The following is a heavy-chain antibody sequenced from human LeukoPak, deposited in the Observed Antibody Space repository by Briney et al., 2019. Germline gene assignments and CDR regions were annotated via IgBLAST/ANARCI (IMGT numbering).Heavy chain of an antibody. CDR1: GYSISSGYY. D-gene: IGHD6-13*01. V-gene: IGHV4-38-2*02. CDR2: IYHSGST. CDR3: AREAVAAAGVGMDV. J-gene: IGHJ6*04. Sequence: SETLSLTCTASGYSISSGYYWGWIRQPPGKGLEWIGSIYHSGSTYYNPSLKSRVTISVDTSKNQFSLKLSSVTAADTAVYYCAREAVAAAGVGMDVWGKGTTVTVSS.